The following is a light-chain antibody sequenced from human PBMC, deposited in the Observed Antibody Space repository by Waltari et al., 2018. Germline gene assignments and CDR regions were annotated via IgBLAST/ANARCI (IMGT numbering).Light chain of an antibody. Sequence: SYELTQPLSVSVALGQTATITCGGSDIGSRNVNWYQQKPGQAPVVVIYKNSHRPSGIPERFSASNSGSMATLTISRAQAGDEADYYCQVWRSSTYVFAAGTHVTVL. V-gene: IGLV3-9*01. J-gene: IGLJ1*01. CDR2: KNS. CDR3: QVWRSSTYV. CDR1: DIGSRN.